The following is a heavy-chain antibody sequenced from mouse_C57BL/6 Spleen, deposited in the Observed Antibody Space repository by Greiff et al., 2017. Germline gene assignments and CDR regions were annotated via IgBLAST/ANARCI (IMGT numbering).Heavy chain of an antibody. Sequence: EVQLQQSGPELVKPGASVKMSCKASGYTFTDYNMHWVKQSHGKSLEWIGYINPNNGGTSYNQKFKGKATLTVNKSSSTAYMELRSLTSEDSAVYYCANSFYYYGSSSWFAYWGQGTLVTVSA. CDR2: INPNNGGT. CDR1: GYTFTDYN. V-gene: IGHV1-22*01. J-gene: IGHJ3*01. CDR3: ANSFYYYGSSSWFAY. D-gene: IGHD1-1*01.